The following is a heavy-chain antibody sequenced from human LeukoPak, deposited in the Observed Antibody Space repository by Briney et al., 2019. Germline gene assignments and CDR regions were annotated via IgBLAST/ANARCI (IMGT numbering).Heavy chain of an antibody. J-gene: IGHJ4*02. D-gene: IGHD3-16*01. CDR2: ISYDGSNK. CDR3: AREWGGDYFDY. CDR1: GFTFSSYA. V-gene: IGHV3-30-3*01. Sequence: PGGSLRLSCAASGFTFSSYAMHWVRQAPGKGLEWVAVISYDGSNKYYADSVKGRFTISRDNSKNTLYLQMNSLRAEDTAAYYCAREWGGDYFDYWGQGTLVTVSS.